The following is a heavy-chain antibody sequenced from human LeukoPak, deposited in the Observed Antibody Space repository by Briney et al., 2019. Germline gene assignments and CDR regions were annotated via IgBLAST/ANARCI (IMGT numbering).Heavy chain of an antibody. CDR3: ARAPEMGIDDY. CDR1: GYTFTSCD. Sequence: ASVKVSCKASGYTFTSCDINWVRQATGQGLEWTGWMNPNSGNTGYAQKFQGRVTMTRNTSISTAYMELSSLRSEDTAVYYCARAPEMGIDDYWGQGTLVTVSS. J-gene: IGHJ4*02. V-gene: IGHV1-8*01. CDR2: MNPNSGNT. D-gene: IGHD5-24*01.